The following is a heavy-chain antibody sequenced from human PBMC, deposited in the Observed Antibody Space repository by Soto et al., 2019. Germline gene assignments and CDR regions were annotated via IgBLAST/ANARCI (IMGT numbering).Heavy chain of an antibody. V-gene: IGHV3-21*06. CDR2: ISSHGRDI. CDR3: ARGAALAGKLDL. D-gene: IGHD6-19*01. CDR1: GFTFTSDS. Sequence: EVQLVESGGGLVKPGGSVRLSCEASGFTFTSDSMTWVRQAPGKGLEWVSSISSHGRDIFYADPVKGRFTISRDNDKDSLHLQMNSLTGEDSAVYYCARGAALAGKLDLWGQGTLVTVSS. J-gene: IGHJ4*02.